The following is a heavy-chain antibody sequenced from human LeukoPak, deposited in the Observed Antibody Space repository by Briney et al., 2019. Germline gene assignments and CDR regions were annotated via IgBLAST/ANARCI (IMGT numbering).Heavy chain of an antibody. CDR1: RFTFSSYG. D-gene: IGHD3-22*01. CDR3: AKEVGFYYYDSSGLAIDY. CDR2: ISYDGSNK. V-gene: IGHV3-30*18. J-gene: IGHJ4*02. Sequence: GRSLRLSCAASRFTFSSYGMHWVRQAPGKGLEWVAVISYDGSNKYYADSVKGRFTISRDNSKNTLYLQMNSLRAEDTAVYYCAKEVGFYYYDSSGLAIDYWGQGTLVTVSS.